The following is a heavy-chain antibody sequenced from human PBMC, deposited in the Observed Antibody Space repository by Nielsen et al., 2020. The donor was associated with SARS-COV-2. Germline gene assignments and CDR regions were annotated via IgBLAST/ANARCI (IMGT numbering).Heavy chain of an antibody. Sequence: GESLKISCKGSGYSFTNYWIGWVRQMPGKGLEWMGIIYPGDSDTRYSPSFQGQVTISADKSISTAYLQWSSLKASDTAMYYCARRTDYYDSSGYYYLSGWFDPWGQGTLVTVSS. V-gene: IGHV5-51*01. CDR2: IYPGDSDT. D-gene: IGHD3-22*01. J-gene: IGHJ5*02. CDR1: GYSFTNYW. CDR3: ARRTDYYDSSGYYYLSGWFDP.